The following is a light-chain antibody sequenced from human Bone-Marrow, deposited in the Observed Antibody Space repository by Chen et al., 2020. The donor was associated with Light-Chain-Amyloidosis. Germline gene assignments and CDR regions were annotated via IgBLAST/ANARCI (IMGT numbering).Light chain of an antibody. V-gene: IGLV3-25*03. J-gene: IGLJ2*01. CDR2: RDT. CDR1: DLPTKY. Sequence: SYELTQPPSVAVSPGKTARITCSGDDLPTKYAYWYQQKPGKAPVLVIHRDTERPSGISERFSGSSSATTATLTISGVQAEDEADYHCQSADCSGTYEVIFGGGTKLPVL. CDR3: QSADCSGTYEVI.